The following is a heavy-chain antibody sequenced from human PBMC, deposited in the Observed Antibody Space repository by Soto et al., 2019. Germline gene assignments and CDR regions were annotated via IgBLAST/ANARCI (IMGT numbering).Heavy chain of an antibody. V-gene: IGHV1-18*03. J-gene: IGHJ4*02. D-gene: IGHD5-12*01. CDR2: ISAYNGNT. CDR1: GYTFSNYG. CDR3: ARDLVPGYTGFSDY. Sequence: GASVKVSCKTSGYTFSNYGINWVRQAPGQGLEWMGWISAYNGNTNFAQKLQGRVSLTTDTSSTTAYMELRSLTSDDMAVYYCARDLVPGYTGFSDYWGQGTLVTVSS.